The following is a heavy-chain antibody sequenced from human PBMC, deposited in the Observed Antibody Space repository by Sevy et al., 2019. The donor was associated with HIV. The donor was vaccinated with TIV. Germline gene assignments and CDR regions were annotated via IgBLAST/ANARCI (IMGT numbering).Heavy chain of an antibody. CDR3: ARDWAAPGASNDAFDI. D-gene: IGHD6-13*01. CDR1: GYTFTSYG. V-gene: IGHV1-18*01. J-gene: IGHJ3*02. CDR2: ISAYNGNT. Sequence: ASVKVSCKASGYTFTSYGISWVRQAPGQGLEWMGWISAYNGNTNYAQKLQGRVTMTTDTSTSTAYMELRSLRSDDTAVYYCARDWAAPGASNDAFDIWGQGTMVTVSS.